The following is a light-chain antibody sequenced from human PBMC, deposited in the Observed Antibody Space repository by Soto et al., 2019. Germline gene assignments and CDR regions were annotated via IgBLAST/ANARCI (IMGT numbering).Light chain of an antibody. CDR2: DAS. J-gene: IGKJ1*01. CDR3: QQRSNWALT. Sequence: EIVLTQSPATLSLSPGERATLSCRASQSVSSYFAWYQQKPGQAPRLLIYDASNRATGIPARFSGSGSGTDLTRPISSLEPEDFEVYYCQQRSNWALTFGQGTQVQIK. V-gene: IGKV3-11*01. CDR1: QSVSSY.